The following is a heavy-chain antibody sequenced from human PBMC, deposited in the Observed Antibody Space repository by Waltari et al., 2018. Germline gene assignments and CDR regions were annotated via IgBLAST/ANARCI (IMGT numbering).Heavy chain of an antibody. Sequence: QVQLVQSGAEVKKTGSSVKVSCKASGGTLSGYSIAWVRQAPGKGLEWVGGLITRVGKIDLTQKIQGRVSITTDDSTDTAYMEVSSLTNEDTGVYYCARGEYNFAWGWSWDVWGKGTTVTVSS. V-gene: IGHV1-69*05. CDR2: LITRVGKI. J-gene: IGHJ6*04. CDR3: ARGEYNFAWGWSWDV. D-gene: IGHD5-18*01. CDR1: GGTLSGYS.